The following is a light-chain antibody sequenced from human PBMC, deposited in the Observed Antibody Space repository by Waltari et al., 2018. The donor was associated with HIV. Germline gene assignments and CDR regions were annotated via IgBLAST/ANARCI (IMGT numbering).Light chain of an antibody. J-gene: IGLJ1*01. V-gene: IGLV3-9*01. CDR1: NIATKN. CDR3: QVWHSNTAV. Sequence: SYDLTQALSVSVALGLTATITCDGFNIATKNVNWYQQKAGQAPLLVIYRDDNRPSGTPERFSGASSSNTATLIISGAQPGDEADYFCQVWHSNTAVFGSGTKVTVL. CDR2: RDD.